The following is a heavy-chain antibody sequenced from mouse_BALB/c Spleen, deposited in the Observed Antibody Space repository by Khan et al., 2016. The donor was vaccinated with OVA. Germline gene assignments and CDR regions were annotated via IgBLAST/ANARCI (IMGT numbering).Heavy chain of an antibody. CDR1: GFSLNNYS. Sequence: QVRLQQSGPGLVQPSQSLSITCTVSGFSLNNYSVHWVRQSPGKGLEWLGVIWSAGSTDYNAAFISRMTISKDNSRNQIFFRMNSLQPNDTAIYYCARRGYYYGRGALFAYWGQGTLVTVSA. V-gene: IGHV2-2*02. CDR2: IWSAGST. CDR3: ARRGYYYGRGALFAY. D-gene: IGHD1-1*01. J-gene: IGHJ3*01.